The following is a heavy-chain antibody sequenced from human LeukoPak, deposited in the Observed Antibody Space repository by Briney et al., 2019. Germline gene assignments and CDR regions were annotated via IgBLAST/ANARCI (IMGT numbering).Heavy chain of an antibody. CDR1: GFTFSSYA. J-gene: IGHJ4*02. V-gene: IGHV3-30-3*01. D-gene: IGHD3-10*01. CDR2: ISYDGSNK. Sequence: GGSLRLSCAASGFTFSSYAMHWVRQAPGKGLEWVAVISYDGSNKYYADSVKGRFTISRYNSKNTLYLQMNSLRAEDTAVYYCARDYYGSGSPWGQGTLVTVSS. CDR3: ARDYYGSGSP.